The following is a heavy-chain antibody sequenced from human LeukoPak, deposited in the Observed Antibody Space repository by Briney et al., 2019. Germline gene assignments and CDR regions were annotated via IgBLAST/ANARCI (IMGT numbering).Heavy chain of an antibody. J-gene: IGHJ4*02. CDR2: INHSGST. CDR3: ARGRVRGGSYYGYYYFDY. CDR1: GGSFSGYY. D-gene: IGHD1-26*01. V-gene: IGHV4-34*01. Sequence: SETLSLTCAVYGGSFSGYYWSWIRQPPGKGLEWIGEINHSGSTNYNPSLKSRVTISVDTSKNQFSLKLSSVTAADTAVYYCARGRVRGGSYYGYYYFDYWGQGTLVTVPS.